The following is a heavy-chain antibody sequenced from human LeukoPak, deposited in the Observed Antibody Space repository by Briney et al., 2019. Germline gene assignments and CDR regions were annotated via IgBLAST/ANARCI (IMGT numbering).Heavy chain of an antibody. J-gene: IGHJ4*02. D-gene: IGHD4-17*01. CDR2: IWYDGSNK. V-gene: IGHV3-33*08. CDR3: ARVVGDYKELVVDY. Sequence: GGSLRLSCAASGFTFSSFAISWVRQAPGKGLEWVAVIWYDGSNKFHADSVEGRFTISRDNSKNTLYLQMNSLRAEDTAVYYCARVVGDYKELVVDYWGQGTLVSVTS. CDR1: GFTFSSFA.